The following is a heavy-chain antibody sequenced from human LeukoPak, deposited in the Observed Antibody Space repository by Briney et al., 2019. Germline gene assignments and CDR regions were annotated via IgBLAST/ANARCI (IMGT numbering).Heavy chain of an antibody. D-gene: IGHD3-10*01. J-gene: IGHJ4*02. CDR2: ISSSGSSSGRII. CDR1: GFTFSSYE. Sequence: GGSLRLPCAASGFTFSSYEMNWVRQAPGKGLEGVSYISSSGSSSGRIIDYADSVKGRFTISRDNSKNSLYLQMNSLRAEDTAMYYCARLSAMLRGPEPIYYFDYWGQGTLVTVSS. V-gene: IGHV3-48*03. CDR3: ARLSAMLRGPEPIYYFDY.